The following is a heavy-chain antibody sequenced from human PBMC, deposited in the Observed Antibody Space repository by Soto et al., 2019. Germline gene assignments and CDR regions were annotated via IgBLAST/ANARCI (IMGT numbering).Heavy chain of an antibody. CDR3: AKGPLRYSSSSVENWFDP. CDR2: ISGSGGSS. V-gene: IGHV3-23*01. CDR1: GFTFSSYA. Sequence: EVQLLESGGGLVQPGGSLRLSCAASGFTFSSYAMSWVRQPPGKGLEWVSAISGSGGSSYYADSVKGRFTIPRDNSKNTLYLQMNSLRAEDTAVYYCAKGPLRYSSSSVENWFDPWGQGTLVTVSS. D-gene: IGHD6-6*01. J-gene: IGHJ5*02.